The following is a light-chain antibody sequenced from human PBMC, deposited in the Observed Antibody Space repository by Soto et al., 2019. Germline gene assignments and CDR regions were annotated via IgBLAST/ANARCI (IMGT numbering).Light chain of an antibody. Sequence: EIVMTQSPATLSVSLGERATLSCRASQSISTILAWYQQKPGQAPRLLMYGASTRALGIPARFSGSGSGTEFTLTISSLQSEDFAVYYCQQYSKWPRTFGQGTKLEIK. CDR2: GAS. CDR3: QQYSKWPRT. J-gene: IGKJ2*01. V-gene: IGKV3-15*01. CDR1: QSISTI.